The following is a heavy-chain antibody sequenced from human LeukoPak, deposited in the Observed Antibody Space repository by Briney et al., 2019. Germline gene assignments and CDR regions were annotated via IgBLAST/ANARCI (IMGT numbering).Heavy chain of an antibody. J-gene: IGHJ5*02. D-gene: IGHD6-13*01. V-gene: IGHV4-34*01. CDR1: GGSFSGYY. CDR3: ARAHKYRIAAAVEYNWFDP. Sequence: SETLSLTCAVYGGSFSGYYWNWVRQPPGKGLEWIGEINHSGSTNYNPSLTSRVTIPVHTSKNQFSLRLSSVTDADTAVYYCARAHKYRIAAAVEYNWFDPWGQGTLVTVSS. CDR2: INHSGST.